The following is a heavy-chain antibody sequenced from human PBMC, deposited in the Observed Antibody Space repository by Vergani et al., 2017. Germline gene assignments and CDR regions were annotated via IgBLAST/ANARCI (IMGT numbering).Heavy chain of an antibody. D-gene: IGHD6-13*01. J-gene: IGHJ2*01. Sequence: QVQLVESGGGVVQPGRSLRLSCAASGFTFSSYAMHWVRQAPGKGLEWVAVISYDGSNKYYADFVKGRFPISRENPKNTMFLQMNSLRAEDTAVYYCARDPQNYSSSWAIEWYFDLWGRGTLVTVSS. CDR3: ARDPQNYSSSWAIEWYFDL. CDR1: GFTFSSYA. V-gene: IGHV3-30*04. CDR2: ISYDGSNK.